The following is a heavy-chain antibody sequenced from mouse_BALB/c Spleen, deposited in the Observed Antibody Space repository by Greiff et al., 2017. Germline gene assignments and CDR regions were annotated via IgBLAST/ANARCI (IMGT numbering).Heavy chain of an antibody. Sequence: VMLVESGPGLVAPSQSLSITCTVSGFSLTSYDISWIRQPPGKGLEWLGVIWTGGGTNYNSAFMSRLSISKDNSKSQVFLKMNSLQTDDTAIYYCVRDGDAMDYWGQGTSVTVSS. CDR3: VRDGDAMDY. J-gene: IGHJ4*01. V-gene: IGHV2-9-2*01. CDR1: GFSLTSYD. CDR2: IWTGGGT.